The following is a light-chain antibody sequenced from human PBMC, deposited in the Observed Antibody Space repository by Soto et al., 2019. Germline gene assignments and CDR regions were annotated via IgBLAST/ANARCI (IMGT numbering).Light chain of an antibody. Sequence: IQMTQAPSSMAASFRDTGTITCRASQDISSWVAWYQQKPGKAPKLLISAASSLQSGVPTRFSGSGSGTDFTLIISGLQPEDFATYFCQQGDSLPFTFGGGTKVGIK. CDR2: AAS. CDR3: QQGDSLPFT. V-gene: IGKV1-12*01. J-gene: IGKJ4*01. CDR1: QDISSW.